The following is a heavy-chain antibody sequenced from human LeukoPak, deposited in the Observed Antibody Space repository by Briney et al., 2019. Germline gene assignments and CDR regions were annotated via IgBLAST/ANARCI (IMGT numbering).Heavy chain of an antibody. CDR1: GGSFSGYY. Sequence: PSETLSLTCAVYGGSFSGYYWSWIRQPPGKGLEWIGETNHSGSTNYNPSLKSRVTISVDTSKNQFSLKLSSVTAADTAVYYCASAVAARPSWGQGTLVTVSS. J-gene: IGHJ5*02. CDR2: TNHSGST. V-gene: IGHV4-34*01. CDR3: ASAVAARPS. D-gene: IGHD6-6*01.